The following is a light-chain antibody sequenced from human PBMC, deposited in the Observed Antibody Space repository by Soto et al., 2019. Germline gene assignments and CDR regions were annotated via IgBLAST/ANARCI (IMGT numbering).Light chain of an antibody. J-gene: IGLJ1*01. CDR3: CSYAGSSTYV. Sequence: QSALTQPASVSGSPGQSITISCTGTSSDVGSYNLVSWYQQHPGKAPKLMIYEGSKRPSGVSNRCSGSKSGNTASLTISGLQAEDEADYDCCSYAGSSTYVFGTGTKLTVL. CDR1: SSDVGSYNL. CDR2: EGS. V-gene: IGLV2-23*01.